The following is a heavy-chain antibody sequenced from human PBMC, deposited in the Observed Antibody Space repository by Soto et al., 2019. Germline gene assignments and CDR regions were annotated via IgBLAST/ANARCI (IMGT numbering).Heavy chain of an antibody. Sequence: SVKVSCKASGGTFSSYAISWVRQAPGQGLEWMGGIIPIFGTANYAQKFQGRVTITADESTSTAYMELSSLRSEDTAVYYCAREHSRGPHSSGWYFDYWGQGTLVTVSS. V-gene: IGHV1-69*13. CDR1: GGTFSSYA. D-gene: IGHD6-19*01. CDR2: IIPIFGTA. CDR3: AREHSRGPHSSGWYFDY. J-gene: IGHJ4*02.